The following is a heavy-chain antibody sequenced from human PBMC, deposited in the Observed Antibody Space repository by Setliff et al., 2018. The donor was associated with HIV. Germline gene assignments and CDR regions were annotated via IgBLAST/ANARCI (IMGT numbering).Heavy chain of an antibody. V-gene: IGHV5-51*01. Sequence: GESLKISCKGSGYSFTSYWIAWLRQMPRKGLECMGIIYPGDSDTRSSPSFQGQVTISADMSFSTAYLQWSSLKASDTAMYYCARHGQYGSGSYYNRPFDFWGQGTLVTVSS. D-gene: IGHD3-10*01. CDR1: GYSFTSYW. CDR2: IYPGDSDT. CDR3: ARHGQYGSGSYYNRPFDF. J-gene: IGHJ4*02.